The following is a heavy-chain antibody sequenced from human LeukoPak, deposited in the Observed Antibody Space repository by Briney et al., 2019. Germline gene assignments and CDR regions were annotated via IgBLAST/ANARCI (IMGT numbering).Heavy chain of an antibody. CDR1: GFTFSSYA. Sequence: GGPLRLSCAASGFTFSSYAMHWVRQAPGKGLEWVAVISYDGSNKYYADSVKGRFTISRDNSKNTLYLQMNSLRAEDTAVYYCAREMSEDYYYYGMDVWGQGTTVTVSS. V-gene: IGHV3-30-3*01. CDR2: ISYDGSNK. CDR3: AREMSEDYYYYGMDV. J-gene: IGHJ6*02.